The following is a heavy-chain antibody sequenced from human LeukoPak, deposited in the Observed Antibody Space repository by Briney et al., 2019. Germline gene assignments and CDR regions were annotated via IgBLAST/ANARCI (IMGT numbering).Heavy chain of an antibody. CDR2: VSYDGNNK. D-gene: IGHD6-19*01. J-gene: IGHJ2*01. Sequence: AGRSLRLSCVASGVTFSNFAMHWVRQAPGKGLEWVALVSYDGNNKYYADSVKGRFTISRDNSKNTLYLQVNSLRLEDTAVYYCASNIAVAGPFDLWGRGTLVTVSS. V-gene: IGHV3-30*04. CDR1: GVTFSNFA. CDR3: ASNIAVAGPFDL.